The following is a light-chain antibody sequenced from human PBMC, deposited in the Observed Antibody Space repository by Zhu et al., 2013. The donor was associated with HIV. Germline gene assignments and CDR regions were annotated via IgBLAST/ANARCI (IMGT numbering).Light chain of an antibody. CDR2: GAS. CDR1: QSVSSN. Sequence: IVLTQSPGTLSLSPGERATLSCRASQSVSSNLAWYQQKPGQSPRLLIYGASSRATGIPDRFSGSGSGTDFTLTISRLEPEDYAVYYCQQYGSSPGTFGQGTKVEIK. V-gene: IGKV3-20*01. J-gene: IGKJ1*01. CDR3: QQYGSSPGT.